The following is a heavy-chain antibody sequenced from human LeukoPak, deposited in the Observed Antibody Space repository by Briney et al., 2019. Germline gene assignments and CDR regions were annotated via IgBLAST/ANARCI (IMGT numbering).Heavy chain of an antibody. D-gene: IGHD1-1*01. V-gene: IGHV3-33*01. CDR3: ARDWETNSFDY. CDR2: IYYDGSNI. Sequence: PGRSLTLSCAASEFTFTTYGMHWVRPAPGKGLERVAFIYYDGSNIYYADYVKGRFTISRDISKNTLYLQMDSLRAEDTAIYYCARDWETNSFDYWGQGTLVTVSS. J-gene: IGHJ4*02. CDR1: EFTFTTYG.